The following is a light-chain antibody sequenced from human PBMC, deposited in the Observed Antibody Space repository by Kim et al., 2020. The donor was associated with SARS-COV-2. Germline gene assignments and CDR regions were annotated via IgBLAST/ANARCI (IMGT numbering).Light chain of an antibody. J-gene: IGLJ3*02. CDR1: SGSIANNY. CDR3: QSRV. Sequence: VSESPGKTVTISCTRSSGSIANNYVQWYQQRPGSSPTTMIYEDNQRPSRVPDRFSGSIDSSSNSASLTISGLKTEDEADYYCQSRVFGGGTQLTVL. V-gene: IGLV6-57*01. CDR2: EDN.